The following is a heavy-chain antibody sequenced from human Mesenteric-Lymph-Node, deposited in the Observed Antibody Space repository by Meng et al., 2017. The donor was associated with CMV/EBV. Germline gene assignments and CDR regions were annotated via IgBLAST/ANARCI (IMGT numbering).Heavy chain of an antibody. J-gene: IGHJ3*02. CDR1: GYSFIDYF. V-gene: IGHV1-2*02. CDR2: VYHKNGDT. CDR3: GRDSPSDHPAFDI. Sequence: ASVKVSCKASGYSFIDYFMHWVRQAPGQGLEWMGWVYHKNGDTDYAQNFQGRVSMTRDTSISTVYMELTRLTSDDTAVYYCGRDSPSDHPAFDIWGQGTMVTVSS.